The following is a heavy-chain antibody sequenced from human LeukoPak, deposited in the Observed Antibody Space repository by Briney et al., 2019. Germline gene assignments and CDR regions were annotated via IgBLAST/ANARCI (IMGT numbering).Heavy chain of an antibody. CDR2: ISYSGST. J-gene: IGHJ5*02. V-gene: IGHV4-59*01. CDR3: ARDYDILTGGGWFDP. D-gene: IGHD3-9*01. Sequence: PSETLSLTCTVSGGSISSYYWSWIRQPPGKGLEWIGYISYSGSTNYNPSLMSRVAISVDTSKNQFSLKLSSVAAADTAVYYCARDYDILTGGGWFDPWGQGTLVTVSS. CDR1: GGSISSYY.